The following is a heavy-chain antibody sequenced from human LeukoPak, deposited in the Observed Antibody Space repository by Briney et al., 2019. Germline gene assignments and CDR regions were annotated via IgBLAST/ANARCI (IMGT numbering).Heavy chain of an antibody. V-gene: IGHV3-53*01. CDR3: ARGPIVGAKGEAFDI. D-gene: IGHD1-26*01. CDR2: IYRGGST. CDR1: GFTVSSNS. Sequence: GGSLRLSCAASGFTVSSNSMTWVRQAPGKGLEWVSLIYRGGSTYYADSVKGRFTISRDNSKNTLYLQMNSLRAEDTAVYYCARGPIVGAKGEAFDIWGQGTMVTVSS. J-gene: IGHJ3*02.